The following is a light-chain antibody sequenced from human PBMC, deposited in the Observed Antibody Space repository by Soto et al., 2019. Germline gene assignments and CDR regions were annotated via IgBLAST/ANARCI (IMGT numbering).Light chain of an antibody. CDR1: QSVSSSY. Sequence: VITQSLDALAFSLGERATINCRASQSVSSSYLAWYQQKPGQAPRLVIYDIFTRATGVPTRISGSGSGTEFTLTISSLQSEDFAVYYCQQYNSWPLTFGGGTKVDIK. CDR3: QQYNSWPLT. CDR2: DIF. V-gene: IGKV3D-15*01. J-gene: IGKJ4*01.